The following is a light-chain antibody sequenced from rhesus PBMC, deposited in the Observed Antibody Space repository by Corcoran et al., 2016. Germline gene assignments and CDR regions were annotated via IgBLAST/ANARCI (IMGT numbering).Light chain of an antibody. J-gene: IGLJ1*01. V-gene: IGLV2-32*02. CDR3: SSYAGSDTYI. Sequence: QAALTQPRSVSGSPGQSVPLSCPGPSSDIGGYNYVSWYQHHPGTVPKLMIYEVTKRPSGVSDRFSASKSGNTASLTISGLQAEDEADYYCSSYAGSDTYIFAGGTRLTVL. CDR2: EVT. CDR1: SSDIGGYNY.